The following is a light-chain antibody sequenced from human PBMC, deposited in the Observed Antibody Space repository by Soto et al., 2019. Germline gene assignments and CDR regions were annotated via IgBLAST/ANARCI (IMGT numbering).Light chain of an antibody. CDR3: QQRSNYPLT. CDR2: DAS. CDR1: QSVSTY. J-gene: IGKJ4*01. Sequence: EIMLTQSPATLSLSPGERATLSCRASQSVSTYLAWYQQKPGQAPRLLIYDASNRATGIPARFSGSGSGTDFTLTISSLEPEDCAVYYCQQRSNYPLTFGGGTNMEIK. V-gene: IGKV3-11*01.